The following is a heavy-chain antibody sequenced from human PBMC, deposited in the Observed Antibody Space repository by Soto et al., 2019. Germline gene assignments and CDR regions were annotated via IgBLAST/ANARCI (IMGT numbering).Heavy chain of an antibody. Sequence: KPSETLSLTCAVYGGSFSGYYWSWIRQPPGKGLEWIGEINHSGSTNYNPSLKSRVTISVDTSKNQFSLKLSSVTAADTAVYYCARGLFNNGRLGIAVAGTKGWFDPWGQGTLVTVSS. V-gene: IGHV4-34*01. CDR1: GGSFSGYY. CDR3: ARGLFNNGRLGIAVAGTKGWFDP. D-gene: IGHD6-19*01. J-gene: IGHJ5*02. CDR2: INHSGST.